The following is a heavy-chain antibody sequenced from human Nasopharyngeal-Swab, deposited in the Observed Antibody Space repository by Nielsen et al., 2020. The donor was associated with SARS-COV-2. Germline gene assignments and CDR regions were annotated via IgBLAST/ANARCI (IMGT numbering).Heavy chain of an antibody. CDR1: GFTFGDYA. V-gene: IGHV3-49*01. CDR3: ARSVGSFYGQGAFDI. J-gene: IGHJ3*02. CDR2: IRSKTYVWAP. Sequence: GGSLRLSCTTSGFTFGDYAMSWFRQAPGKGLEWVGFIRSKTYVWAPEYAASVKGRFTISRDGAESIAYLQMNSLETEDTGVYYCARSVGSFYGQGAFDIWGQGTMVTVSS. D-gene: IGHD1-26*01.